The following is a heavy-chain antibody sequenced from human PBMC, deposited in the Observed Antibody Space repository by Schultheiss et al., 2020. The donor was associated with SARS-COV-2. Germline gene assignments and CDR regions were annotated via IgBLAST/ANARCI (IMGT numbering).Heavy chain of an antibody. J-gene: IGHJ5*02. CDR3: ARDESGGLGDWFDP. CDR2: IWYDGSNK. Sequence: GGSLRLSCAASGFTFSSYGMHWVRQAPGKGLEWVAVIWYDGSNKYYADSVKGRFTISRDNAKNSLYLQMNSLRAEDTAVYYCARDESGGLGDWFDPWGQGPRSPSPQ. CDR1: GFTFSSYG. D-gene: IGHD2-15*01. V-gene: IGHV3-33*01.